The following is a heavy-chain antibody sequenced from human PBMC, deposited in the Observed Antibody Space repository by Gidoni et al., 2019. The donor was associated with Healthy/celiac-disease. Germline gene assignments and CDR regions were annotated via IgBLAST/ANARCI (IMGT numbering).Heavy chain of an antibody. V-gene: IGHV3-9*01. CDR3: AKDTSHGSGRRYYGMDV. Sequence: EVQLVESGGGLVQPGRSLRLSCAASGFTFDDCAMDWVRQAPGKGLGWVSGISWNSGSIGYADSVKGRFTISRDNAKNSLYLQMNSLRAEDTALYYCAKDTSHGSGRRYYGMDVWGQGTTVTVSS. J-gene: IGHJ6*02. CDR2: ISWNSGSI. D-gene: IGHD3-10*01. CDR1: GFTFDDCA.